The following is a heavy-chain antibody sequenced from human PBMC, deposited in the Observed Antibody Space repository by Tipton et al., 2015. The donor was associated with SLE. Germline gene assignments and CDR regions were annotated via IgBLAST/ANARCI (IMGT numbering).Heavy chain of an antibody. V-gene: IGHV4-31*03. CDR1: GVSISSASYY. CDR2: IYHSGST. D-gene: IGHD2-21*01. CDR3: ARAGGGDSNWFDP. Sequence: TLSLTCTVSGVSISSASYYWSWIRQHPGKGLEWIGHIYHSGSTYYNPSLKSRVTISVDTSKNQFSLKLSSVTAADTAVYYCARAGGGDSNWFDPWGQGTLVTVSS. J-gene: IGHJ5*02.